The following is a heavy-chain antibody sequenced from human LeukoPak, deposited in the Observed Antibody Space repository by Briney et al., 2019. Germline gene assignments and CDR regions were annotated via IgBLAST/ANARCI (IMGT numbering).Heavy chain of an antibody. Sequence: PGGSLRLSCAASGFTFSNYAMHWVRQAPGKGLEWVASISYDESYEFYADSVKGRFTISRDNSKNTVSLQMNSLKPEDTAVYFRATRGATYIRYWGQGTLVTVSS. J-gene: IGHJ4*02. CDR1: GFTFSNYA. D-gene: IGHD1-26*01. V-gene: IGHV3-30*01. CDR2: ISYDESYE. CDR3: ATRGATYIRY.